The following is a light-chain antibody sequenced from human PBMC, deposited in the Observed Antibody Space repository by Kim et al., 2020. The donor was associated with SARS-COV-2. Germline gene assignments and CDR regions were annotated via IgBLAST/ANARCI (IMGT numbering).Light chain of an antibody. Sequence: QSALTQPASVSGSPGQPITISCTGTDSDVGGYNVVSWYQRHPGEAPKVLLYDVTKRLSGVSDRFSGSKSGSTAYLTISALQPEDEADYYCCSYAGSDLVVFGGGTK. J-gene: IGLJ3*02. V-gene: IGLV2-23*02. CDR2: DVT. CDR3: CSYAGSDLVV. CDR1: DSDVGGYNV.